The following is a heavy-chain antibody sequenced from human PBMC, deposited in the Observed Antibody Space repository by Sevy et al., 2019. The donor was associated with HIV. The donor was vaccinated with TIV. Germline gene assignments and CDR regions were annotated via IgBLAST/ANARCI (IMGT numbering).Heavy chain of an antibody. J-gene: IGHJ4*02. V-gene: IGHV3-30*18. CDR3: AKEGYTSWYYFDY. D-gene: IGHD6-13*01. CDR1: GFTFSSYG. Sequence: GESLKISCAASGFTFSSYGMHWVRQAPGKGLEWVAVISYDGSNKYYADSVKGRFTISRDNSKNTVHLLMNSLRAEDTAVFYCAKEGYTSWYYFDYWGQGTLVTVSS. CDR2: ISYDGSNK.